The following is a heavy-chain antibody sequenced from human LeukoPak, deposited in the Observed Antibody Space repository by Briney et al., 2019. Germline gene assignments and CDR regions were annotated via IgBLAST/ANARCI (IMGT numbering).Heavy chain of an antibody. V-gene: IGHV3-23*01. CDR1: GFTFSSYA. D-gene: IGHD2-15*01. CDR2: ISGSGGST. CDR3: AKDGCSGGSCYPQHYYYYYMDV. Sequence: GGSLRLSCAASGFTFSSYAMSWIRQAPGKGLEWVSAISGSGGSTYYADSVKGRFTISRDNSKNTLYLQMNSLRAEDTAVYYCAKDGCSGGSCYPQHYYYYYMDVWGKGTTVTVSS. J-gene: IGHJ6*03.